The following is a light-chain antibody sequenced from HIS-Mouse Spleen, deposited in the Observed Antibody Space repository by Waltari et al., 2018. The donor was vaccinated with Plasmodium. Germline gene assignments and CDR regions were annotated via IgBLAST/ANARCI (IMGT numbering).Light chain of an antibody. CDR2: WAF. CDR3: QKYYSTPYT. J-gene: IGKJ2*01. Sequence: DIVMTQSPDSLAVSLGERATIHCKSSQSVLYSSNNKNYLALYQQKPGQPPKLRIYWAFTRESGVPDRCSGSGSGTDVSLTICSLQAEDVAVYYCQKYYSTPYTFGQGTKLEIK. V-gene: IGKV4-1*01. CDR1: QSVLYSSNNKNY.